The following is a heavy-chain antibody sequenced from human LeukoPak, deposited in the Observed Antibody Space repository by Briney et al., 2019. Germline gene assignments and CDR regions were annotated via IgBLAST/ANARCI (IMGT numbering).Heavy chain of an antibody. V-gene: IGHV4-39*07. CDR1: GDFITAYY. D-gene: IGHD2-15*01. CDR2: IYYSGST. Sequence: SETLSLTCTVSGDFITAYYWSWIRQPPGKGLEWIGSIYYSGSTYYNPSLKSRVTISVDTSKNQFSLKLSSVTAADTAVYYCARVGCSGGSCYDYWGQGTLVTVSS. CDR3: ARVGCSGGSCYDY. J-gene: IGHJ4*02.